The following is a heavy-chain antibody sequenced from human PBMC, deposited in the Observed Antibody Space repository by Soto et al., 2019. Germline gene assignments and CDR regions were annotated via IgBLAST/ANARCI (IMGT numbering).Heavy chain of an antibody. V-gene: IGHV4-59*08. CDR2: IYYSGST. CDR3: ARLQEATNYHYYYMDV. D-gene: IGHD5-12*01. Sequence: SETLSLTCTVSGGSISSYYWSWIRQPPGKGLEWIGYIYYSGSTNYNPSLKSRVTISVDTSKNQFSLKLSSVTAADTAVYYCARLQEATNYHYYYMDVWGKGTTVTVSS. J-gene: IGHJ6*03. CDR1: GGSISSYY.